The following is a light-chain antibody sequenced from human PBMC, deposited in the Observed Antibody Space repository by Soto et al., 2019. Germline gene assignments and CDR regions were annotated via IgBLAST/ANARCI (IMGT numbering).Light chain of an antibody. J-gene: IGLJ2*01. V-gene: IGLV2-23*02. CDR3: CSYAGSYAFVV. Sequence: QSVLTQPASVSGSPGQSITISCTGTSSDIGAYNLVSGYQQHPGKAPKLIIYEATKRPSGISNRFSGSKSGNTASLTISGLQAEDEAAYHCCSYAGSYAFVVFGGGTKLTVL. CDR2: EAT. CDR1: SSDIGAYNL.